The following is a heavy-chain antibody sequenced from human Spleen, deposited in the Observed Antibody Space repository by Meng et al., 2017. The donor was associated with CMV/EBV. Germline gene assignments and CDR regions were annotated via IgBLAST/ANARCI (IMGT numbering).Heavy chain of an antibody. CDR1: GGSFSGYY. Sequence: SQTLSLTCAVYGGSFSGYYWSWIRQPPGKGLEWIGEINHSGSTNYNPSLKSRVTISVDTSKNQFSLKLSSVTAADTAVYYCARVASYYYYGMDVWGQGTTVTVSS. J-gene: IGHJ6*02. CDR3: ARVASYYYYGMDV. V-gene: IGHV4-34*01. CDR2: INHSGST.